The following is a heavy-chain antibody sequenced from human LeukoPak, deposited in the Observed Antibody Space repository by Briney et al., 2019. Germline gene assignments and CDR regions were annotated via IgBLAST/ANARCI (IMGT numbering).Heavy chain of an antibody. V-gene: IGHV4-34*01. CDR1: GVSINDYY. D-gene: IGHD2-21*01. CDR2: VSHTEGT. Sequence: SETLSLTCGVFGVSINDYYWSGIRQSPGKGLEWIGEVSHTEGTRYNTSLESRVTIPVGTSEKQSSSTLNLVAAADSAGYYCARIRCGHSGFLCYNHGGLGTLVTVSS. CDR3: ARIRCGHSGFLCYNH. J-gene: IGHJ4*02.